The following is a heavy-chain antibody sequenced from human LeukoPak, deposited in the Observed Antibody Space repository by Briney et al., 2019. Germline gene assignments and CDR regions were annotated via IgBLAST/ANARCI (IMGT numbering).Heavy chain of an antibody. CDR2: ISSSSSYI. J-gene: IGHJ4*02. V-gene: IGHV3-21*01. CDR1: GFTFSSYS. D-gene: IGHD3-16*01. CDR3: ARGPGNYDYVWGSYN. Sequence: GGSLRLSCAASGFTFSSYSMNWVRQAPGKGLEWVSSISSSSSYIYYADSVKGRFTISRDNAKNSLYLQMNSLRAEDTAVYYYARGPGNYDYVWGSYNWGQGTLVTVSS.